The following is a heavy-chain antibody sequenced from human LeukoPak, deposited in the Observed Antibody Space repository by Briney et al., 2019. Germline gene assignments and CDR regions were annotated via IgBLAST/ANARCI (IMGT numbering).Heavy chain of an antibody. D-gene: IGHD5-18*01. CDR1: GFTFSSYG. CDR2: ISYGGSNK. Sequence: GGSLRLSCAASGFTFSSYGMHWVRQAPGKGLEWVAVISYGGSNKYYADSVKGRFTISRDNSKNTLYLQMNSLRAEDTAVYYCAKDKGAMVTHFDYWGQGTLVTVSS. V-gene: IGHV3-30*18. CDR3: AKDKGAMVTHFDY. J-gene: IGHJ4*02.